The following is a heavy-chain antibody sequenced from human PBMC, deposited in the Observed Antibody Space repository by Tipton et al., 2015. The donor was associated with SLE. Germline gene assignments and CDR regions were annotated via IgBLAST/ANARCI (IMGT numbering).Heavy chain of an antibody. V-gene: IGHV3-30*02. J-gene: IGHJ6*02. Sequence: SLRLSCAASGFTFSSYGMHWVRQAPGKGLEWVAFIRYDGSSEYYADSVKGRFTISRDNSRNTLYLQMSSLRPEDTAVYYCGITSSDYGMDVWGQGTTVTVSS. CDR2: IRYDGSSE. CDR1: GFTFSSYG. D-gene: IGHD3-22*01. CDR3: GITSSDYGMDV.